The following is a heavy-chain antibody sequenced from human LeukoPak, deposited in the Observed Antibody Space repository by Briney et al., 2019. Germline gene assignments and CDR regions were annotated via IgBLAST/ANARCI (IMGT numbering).Heavy chain of an antibody. V-gene: IGHV4-39*07. Sequence: SETLSLTCTVSGGSISSSSYYWVWIRQPPGKGLEWIGSIYYSGSTYYNPSLKRRVTISVDKSKNQFSVKLNSVTAADTGVYYCAREGGAGAFDIWGQGTMVTVSS. J-gene: IGHJ3*02. CDR1: GGSISSSSYY. D-gene: IGHD3-16*01. CDR2: IYYSGST. CDR3: AREGGAGAFDI.